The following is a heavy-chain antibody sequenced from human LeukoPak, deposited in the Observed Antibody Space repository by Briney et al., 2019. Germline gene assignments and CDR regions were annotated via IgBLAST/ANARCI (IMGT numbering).Heavy chain of an antibody. V-gene: IGHV3-21*01. D-gene: IGHD6-6*01. J-gene: IGHJ3*01. CDR3: ARDRDQDEYSSSSFP. Sequence: GGSLRLSCAASGFTFSSYSTNRVRQAPGKGLEWVSSISSSSSYIYYADSVKGRFTISRDNAKNSLYLQMNSLRAEDTAVYYCARDRDQDEYSSSSFPWGQGTMVTVSS. CDR1: GFTFSSYS. CDR2: ISSSSSYI.